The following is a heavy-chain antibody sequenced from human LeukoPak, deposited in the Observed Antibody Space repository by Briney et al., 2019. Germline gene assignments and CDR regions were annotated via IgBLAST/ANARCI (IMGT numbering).Heavy chain of an antibody. Sequence: QPGGSLRLSCATSGFTFSSYAMSWVRQAPGKGLEWVSAISGSGGSTYYADSVKGRFTISRDNSKNTLYLQMNSLRAEDTAVYYCAKTGPILYDILTGYYFDYWGQGTLVTVSS. D-gene: IGHD3-9*01. CDR1: GFTFSSYA. CDR3: AKTGPILYDILTGYYFDY. V-gene: IGHV3-23*01. J-gene: IGHJ4*02. CDR2: ISGSGGST.